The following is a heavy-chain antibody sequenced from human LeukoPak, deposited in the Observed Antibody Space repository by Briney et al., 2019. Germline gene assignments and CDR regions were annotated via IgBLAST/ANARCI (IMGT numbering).Heavy chain of an antibody. CDR1: GFTFDDYA. CDR2: VSWSSYNI. V-gene: IGHV3-9*01. D-gene: IGHD3-10*01. J-gene: IGHJ4*02. CDR3: AKDYYGSGPPGAALFDY. Sequence: GGSLRLSCAASGFTFDDYAVHWVRQAPGKGLEWVSGVSWSSYNIGYADSVKGRFTISRDNSKNSLYLQMNSLRAEDTALYYCAKDYYGSGPPGAALFDYWGQGTLVTVSS.